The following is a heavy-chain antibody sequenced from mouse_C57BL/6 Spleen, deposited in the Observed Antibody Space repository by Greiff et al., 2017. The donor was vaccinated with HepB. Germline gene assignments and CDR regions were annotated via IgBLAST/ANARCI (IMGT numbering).Heavy chain of an antibody. J-gene: IGHJ2*01. CDR2: ISYDGSN. D-gene: IGHD1-1*01. CDR1: GYSITSGYY. Sequence: EVKLMESGPGLVKPSQSLSLTCSVTGYSITSGYYWNWIRQFPGNKLEWMGYISYDGSNNYNPSLKNRISITRDTSKNQFFLKLNSVTTEDTATYYCARGGTVVDYYFDYWGQGTTLTVSS. V-gene: IGHV3-6*01. CDR3: ARGGTVVDYYFDY.